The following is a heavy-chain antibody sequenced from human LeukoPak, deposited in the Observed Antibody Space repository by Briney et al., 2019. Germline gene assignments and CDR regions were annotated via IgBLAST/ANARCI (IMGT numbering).Heavy chain of an antibody. V-gene: IGHV3-23*01. CDR1: GFTFSSYV. Sequence: GGSLRLSCAASGFTFSSYVMSWVRQAPGKGLEWVSTISGSGGSTSYADSVKGRFTISRDNSKNTLYLQMNSLRAEDTAVYYCAKEWLVPYFDYWGQGTLVTVSS. CDR3: AKEWLVPYFDY. J-gene: IGHJ4*02. D-gene: IGHD6-19*01. CDR2: ISGSGGST.